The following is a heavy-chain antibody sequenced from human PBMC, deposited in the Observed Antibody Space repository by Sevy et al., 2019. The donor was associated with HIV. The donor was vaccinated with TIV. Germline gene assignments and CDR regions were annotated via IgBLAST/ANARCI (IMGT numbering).Heavy chain of an antibody. J-gene: IGHJ4*02. CDR3: VRGGGRIHDFDY. Sequence: GGSLRLSRAASGFTFSDFYMSWIRQAPGKGLEWVSYISDSGHIKHYEDSVRGRFSISRDNAHNTVHLQMNSLTAEDTADYYCVRGGGRIHDFDYWGRGTLVTVSS. CDR2: ISDSGHIK. D-gene: IGHD3-16*01. V-gene: IGHV3-11*01. CDR1: GFTFSDFY.